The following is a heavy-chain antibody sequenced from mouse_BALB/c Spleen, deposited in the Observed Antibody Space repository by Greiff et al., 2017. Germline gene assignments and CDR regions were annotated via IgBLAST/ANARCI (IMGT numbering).Heavy chain of an antibody. J-gene: IGHJ3*01. V-gene: IGHV7-3*02. Sequence: EVKVVESGGGLVQPGGSLRLSCATSGFTFTDYYMSWVRQPPGKALEWLGFIRNKANGYTTEYSASVKGRFTISRDNSQSILYLQMNTLRAEDSATYNCARDYYGGFAYWGQGTLVTVSA. D-gene: IGHD1-2*01. CDR1: GFTFTDYY. CDR3: ARDYYGGFAY. CDR2: IRNKANGYTT.